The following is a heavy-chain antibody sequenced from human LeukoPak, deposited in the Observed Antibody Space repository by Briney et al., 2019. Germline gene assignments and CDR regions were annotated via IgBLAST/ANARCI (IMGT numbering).Heavy chain of an antibody. CDR2: INHSGST. CDR1: GGSFSGYY. CDR3: ARGSPLGLPYGSYDNDGPYYFDY. Sequence: SETLSLTCAVYGGSFSGYYWSWIRQPPGKGLEWIGEINHSGSTNYNPSLKSRVTISLDTSKNQFSLKLSSLTAADTAVYYCARGSPLGLPYGSYDNDGPYYFDYWGQGTLVTVSS. V-gene: IGHV4-34*01. J-gene: IGHJ4*02. D-gene: IGHD2-15*01.